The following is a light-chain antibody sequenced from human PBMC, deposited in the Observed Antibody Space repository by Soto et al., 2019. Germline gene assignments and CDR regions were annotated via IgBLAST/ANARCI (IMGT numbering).Light chain of an antibody. CDR1: QGIRNE. CDR3: LQHNSYPYT. CDR2: GAS. V-gene: IGKV1-17*01. J-gene: IGKJ2*01. Sequence: DIQMSQSPSSLSASVGDRVTITCRASQGIRNELGWYQQKPGTAPQRLIYGASRLQSGAPSRFSGSGSGTEFTLTISSLQPEDFASYFCLQHNSYPYTFGQGTNLEIK.